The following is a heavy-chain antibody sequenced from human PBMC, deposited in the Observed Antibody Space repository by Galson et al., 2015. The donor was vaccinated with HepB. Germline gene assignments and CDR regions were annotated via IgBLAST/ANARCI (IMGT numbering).Heavy chain of an antibody. V-gene: IGHV3-33*01. D-gene: IGHD1-26*01. Sequence: SLRLSCAASGFTFSSYGMHWVRQAPGKGLEWVAVIWYDGSNKYYADSVKGRFTISRDNSKNTLYLQMNSLRAEDTAVYYCARELKWEHNCSDYWGQGTLVTVSS. J-gene: IGHJ4*02. CDR1: GFTFSSYG. CDR3: ARELKWEHNCSDY. CDR2: IWYDGSNK.